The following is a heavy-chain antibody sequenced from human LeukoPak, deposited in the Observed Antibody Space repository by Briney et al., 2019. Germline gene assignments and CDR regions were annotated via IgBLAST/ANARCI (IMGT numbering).Heavy chain of an antibody. CDR2: IKEDGSEK. D-gene: IGHD3-22*01. Sequence: PGGSLRLSCAASGFTFSSYWMTWVRQAPTKGLEWVADIKEDGSEKYYVDSVKGRFTISRDNAKSSLYLQINSLRAEDTAVYYCARDQFSGYYDYWGQGTLVTVSS. CDR1: GFTFSSYW. V-gene: IGHV3-7*01. J-gene: IGHJ4*02. CDR3: ARDQFSGYYDY.